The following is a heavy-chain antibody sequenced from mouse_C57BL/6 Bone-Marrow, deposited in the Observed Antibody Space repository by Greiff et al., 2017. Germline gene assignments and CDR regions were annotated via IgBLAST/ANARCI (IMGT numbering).Heavy chain of an antibody. CDR2: IWSDGST. J-gene: IGHJ4*01. Sequence: QVQLQQSGPGLLAPSQRLSITSTVPGFSLPSYGLPWFRQPPGKVLKWLVVIWSDGSTTYNSALKSRLSISKDNSKSQVFLKMNSLQTDDTAMYYCARRANWDCYAMDYWGQGTSVTVSS. V-gene: IGHV2-6*03. CDR3: ARRANWDCYAMDY. D-gene: IGHD4-1*02. CDR1: GFSLPSYG.